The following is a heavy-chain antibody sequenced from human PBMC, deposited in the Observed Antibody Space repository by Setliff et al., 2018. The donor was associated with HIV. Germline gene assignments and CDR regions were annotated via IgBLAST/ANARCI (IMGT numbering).Heavy chain of an antibody. V-gene: IGHV2-26*01. J-gene: IGHJ6*03. CDR2: IFSNTEI. Sequence: GPTLVNPTETLTLTCTVSGFSLSNGKMGVSWIRQPPGKALEWLAHIFSNTEISYSTTLKSRPTIPKDTSKSQVVLTLTNMDPVDTATYFCERTQWKYYYYYYMDVWGKGTTVTVSS. CDR3: ERTQWKYYYYYYMDV. D-gene: IGHD6-19*01. CDR1: GFSLSNGKMG.